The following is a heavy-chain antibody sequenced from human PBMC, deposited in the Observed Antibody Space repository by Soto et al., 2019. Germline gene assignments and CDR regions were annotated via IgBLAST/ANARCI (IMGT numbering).Heavy chain of an antibody. V-gene: IGHV1-18*01. CDR2: ISAYNGNT. D-gene: IGHD5-12*01. J-gene: IGHJ5*02. Sequence: VASVKVSCKASGYTFTSYGISWVRQAPGQGLEWMGWISAYNGNTNYAQKFQGRVTMTRNTSTSTAYMELSSLRSEDTAVYYCARGGYSGYDLWVWFDPWGQRTLVTVSS. CDR3: ARGGYSGYDLWVWFDP. CDR1: GYTFTSYG.